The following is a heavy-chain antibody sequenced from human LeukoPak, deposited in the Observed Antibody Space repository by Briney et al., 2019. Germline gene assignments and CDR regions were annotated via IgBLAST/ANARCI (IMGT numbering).Heavy chain of an antibody. CDR3: ARVEYSSSPPFDY. D-gene: IGHD6-6*01. CDR2: ISGSGGST. V-gene: IGHV3-23*01. J-gene: IGHJ4*02. Sequence: GGSLRLSCAASGFTFSSYAMSWVRQAPGKGLEWVSAISGSGGSTYYADSVKGRFTISRENSKNTLYLQMNSLRAEDTAVYYCARVEYSSSPPFDYWGQGTLVTVSS. CDR1: GFTFSSYA.